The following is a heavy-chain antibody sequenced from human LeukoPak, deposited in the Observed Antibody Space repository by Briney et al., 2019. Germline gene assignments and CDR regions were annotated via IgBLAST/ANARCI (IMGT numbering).Heavy chain of an antibody. CDR1: GDSISISSYY. J-gene: IGHJ5*02. D-gene: IGHD2-15*01. Sequence: SETLSLTCTVSGDSISISSYYWRWIRQPPGKGLEWIGSFSYSGSTYYNPSLKSRVTISVDTSKNQFSLKLSSVTAADTAVYYCARDRTVVVVVAATQAHWFDPWGQGTLVTVSS. CDR3: ARDRTVVVVVAATQAHWFDP. CDR2: FSYSGST. V-gene: IGHV4-39*07.